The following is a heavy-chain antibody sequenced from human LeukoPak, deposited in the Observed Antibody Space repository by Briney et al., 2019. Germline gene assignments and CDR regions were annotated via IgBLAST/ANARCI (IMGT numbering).Heavy chain of an antibody. D-gene: IGHD4-17*01. J-gene: IGHJ6*04. Sequence: GGSLRLSCAASGFTFSSYAMHGVRQAPGKRLAWVAVITYDGSNKYYADSVKGRFTISRDNSKNTLYLQMNSLRAEDTAVYYCARGTVTTFNYYGMDVWGKGTTVTVSS. CDR1: GFTFSSYA. V-gene: IGHV3-30*04. CDR3: ARGTVTTFNYYGMDV. CDR2: ITYDGSNK.